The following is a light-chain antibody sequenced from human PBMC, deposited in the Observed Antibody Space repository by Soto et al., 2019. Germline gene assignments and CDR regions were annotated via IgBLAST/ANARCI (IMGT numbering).Light chain of an antibody. J-gene: IGKJ1*01. Sequence: EIVLAQSPGTLSLSPGERATLSCRASQSVANSFLAWYQQKPGQAPRLLIYGASTRATGIPARFSGSGSGTEFTLTIRSLQSEDFAVYYCQQYNNWPPWTCGQGTKGDIK. CDR3: QQYNNWPPWT. CDR1: QSVANS. V-gene: IGKV3-15*01. CDR2: GAS.